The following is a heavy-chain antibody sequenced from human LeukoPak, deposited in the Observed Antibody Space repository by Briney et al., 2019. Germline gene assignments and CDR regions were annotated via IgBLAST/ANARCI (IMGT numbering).Heavy chain of an antibody. CDR2: INPNSGGT. J-gene: IGHJ1*01. Sequence: ASVKVSCKASGYTFTGYYMHWLRQAPGQGLEWMGRINPNSGGTNYAQKFQGRVTMTRDTSISTAYMELSSLRSEDTAVYYCATGITGTGYFQHWGQGTLVTVSS. CDR1: GYTFTGYY. CDR3: ATGITGTGYFQH. D-gene: IGHD1-7*01. V-gene: IGHV1-2*06.